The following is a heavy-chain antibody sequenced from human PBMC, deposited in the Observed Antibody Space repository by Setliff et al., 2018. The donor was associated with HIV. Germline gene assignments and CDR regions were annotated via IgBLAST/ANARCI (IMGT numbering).Heavy chain of an antibody. Sequence: PSETLSLTCTVSGGSISSYSWSWIRQPPGKGLEWIGYIYTSGSTNYNPSLKSRVTISVDTSENQFSLKLTSVTAADTAMYFCARGLSSQTYWGTRPLGLDYWGQGSLVTVSS. V-gene: IGHV4-4*08. J-gene: IGHJ4*01. D-gene: IGHD2-2*01. CDR3: ARGLSSQTYWGTRPLGLDY. CDR1: GGSISSYS. CDR2: IYTSGST.